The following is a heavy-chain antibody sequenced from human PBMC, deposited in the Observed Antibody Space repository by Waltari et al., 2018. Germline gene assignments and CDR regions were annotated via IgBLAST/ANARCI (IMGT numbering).Heavy chain of an antibody. CDR1: GYTFTSYA. J-gene: IGHJ3*02. D-gene: IGHD3-22*01. Sequence: QVPLVQSGAEVKKPGASVKVSCKASGYTFTSYALHLVRQAPGQRLEWMGWINAGNGNTKYSQEFQGRVTITRDTSASTADMELSSLRSEDMAVYYCARGRYYYDSSGSAFDIWGQGTMVTVSS. CDR2: INAGNGNT. CDR3: ARGRYYYDSSGSAFDI. V-gene: IGHV1-3*03.